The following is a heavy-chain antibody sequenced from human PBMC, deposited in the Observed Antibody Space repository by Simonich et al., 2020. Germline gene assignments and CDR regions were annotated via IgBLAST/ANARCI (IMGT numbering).Heavy chain of an antibody. CDR1: GGSISSYY. V-gene: IGHV4-59*08. J-gene: IGHJ4*02. Sequence: QVQLQESCPGLVKPSETLSLTCTVSGGSISSYYWSWIRQPPGKGLEWIGYIYYSGSTNYNPSPKSRVTISVDTSKNQFSLKLSSVTAADTAVYYCARLPDYWGQGTLVTVSS. CDR3: ARLPDY. CDR2: IYYSGST.